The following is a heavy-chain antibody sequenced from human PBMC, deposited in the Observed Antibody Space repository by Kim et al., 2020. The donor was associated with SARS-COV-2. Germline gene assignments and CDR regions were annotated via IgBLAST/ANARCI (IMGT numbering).Heavy chain of an antibody. CDR2: NPNSDGT. V-gene: IGHV1-2*02. J-gene: IGHJ6*02. CDR3: ARSWDV. Sequence: NPNSDGTNYARKFQGRVTMTRDTSISTAYMELSRLRSDDTAVYYCARSWDVWGQGTTVTVSS.